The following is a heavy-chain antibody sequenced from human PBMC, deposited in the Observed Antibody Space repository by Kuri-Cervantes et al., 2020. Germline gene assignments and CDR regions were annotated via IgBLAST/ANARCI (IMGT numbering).Heavy chain of an antibody. CDR2: LNPDNGGT. Sequence: ASVKVSCKASGDMFTDYTMHWIRQAPGQGLEWLGWLNPDNGGTTYAEKFQGRVTMTTDTSTTTVYMELSGLKADDTAVYFCVTSRDYEQRYYTMDDWGQGTTVTVSS. CDR3: VTSRDYEQRYYTMDD. D-gene: IGHD4-17*01. J-gene: IGHJ6*02. V-gene: IGHV1-2*02. CDR1: GDMFTDYT.